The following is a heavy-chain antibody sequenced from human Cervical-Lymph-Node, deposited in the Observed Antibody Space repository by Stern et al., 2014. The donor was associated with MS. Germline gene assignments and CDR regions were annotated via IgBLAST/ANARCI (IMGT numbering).Heavy chain of an antibody. CDR2: IYYSGST. CDR3: ARSSTVTPNAFDI. D-gene: IGHD4-17*01. Sequence: QLQLQESGSGLVKPSQTLSLTCAVSGGSISSGGYSWSWIRQPPGKGLEWIGYIYYSGSTYYNPSLKSRVTISVDRSKNQFPLKLSSVTAADTAVYYCARSSTVTPNAFDIWGQGTMVTVSS. V-gene: IGHV4-30-2*01. J-gene: IGHJ3*02. CDR1: GGSISSGGYS.